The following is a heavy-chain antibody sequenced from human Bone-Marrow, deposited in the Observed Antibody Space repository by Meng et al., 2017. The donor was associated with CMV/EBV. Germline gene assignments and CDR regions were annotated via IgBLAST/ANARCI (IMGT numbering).Heavy chain of an antibody. D-gene: IGHD2-2*01. CDR3: ARADCNSASYYNYRLDY. CDR2: ISSRSSYI. J-gene: IGHJ4*02. CDR1: GFTFSSYS. Sequence: GGSLRLSCAASGFTFSSYSMTWVRQAPERGLEWVSSISSRSSYIYYAESVKGRFTIFRGNAKNSLYLQMNSLRAEDTAVYYCARADCNSASYYNYRLDYWGQGTLVTVSS. V-gene: IGHV3-21*01.